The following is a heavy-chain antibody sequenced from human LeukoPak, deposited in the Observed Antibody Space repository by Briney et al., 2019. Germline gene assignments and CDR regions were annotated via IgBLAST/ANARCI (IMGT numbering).Heavy chain of an antibody. CDR3: AKDYGGISYDWYFDL. J-gene: IGHJ2*01. Sequence: GGSLRLSCAASGFTFSSYGMDWVRQAPGQELEWVAVIWYDGSNKYYADSVKGRFTISRDNSKNTLYLQMNSLRAEDTAIYYCAKDYGGISYDWYFDLWGRGTQVTVSS. D-gene: IGHD4-23*01. CDR1: GFTFSSYG. V-gene: IGHV3-33*06. CDR2: IWYDGSNK.